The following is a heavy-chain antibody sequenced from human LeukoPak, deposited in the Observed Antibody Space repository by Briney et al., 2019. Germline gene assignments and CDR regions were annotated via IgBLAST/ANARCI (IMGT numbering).Heavy chain of an antibody. CDR2: ISSNGGST. Sequence: GGSLRLSCAASGFTFSSYAMHWVRQAPGKGLEYVSAISSNGGSTYYANSVKGRFTISRDNSKSTLYLQMGSLRAEDMAVYYCARGRIAARPHFDYWGQGTLVTVSS. CDR3: ARGRIAARPHFDY. CDR1: GFTFSSYA. D-gene: IGHD6-6*01. J-gene: IGHJ4*02. V-gene: IGHV3-64*01.